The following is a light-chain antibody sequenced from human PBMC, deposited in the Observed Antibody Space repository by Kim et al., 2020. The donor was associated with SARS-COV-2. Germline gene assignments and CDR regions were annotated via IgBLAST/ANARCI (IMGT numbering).Light chain of an antibody. CDR3: QSYDNSLSGYV. Sequence: RVTISCTGSSSNIGAGYDVHWFQQLPGTAPKLLIYVNSDRPSGVPDRFSGSKSGTSASLAITGLQAEDEADYYCQSYDNSLSGYVFGTGTKVTVL. CDR2: VNS. CDR1: SSNIGAGYD. V-gene: IGLV1-40*01. J-gene: IGLJ1*01.